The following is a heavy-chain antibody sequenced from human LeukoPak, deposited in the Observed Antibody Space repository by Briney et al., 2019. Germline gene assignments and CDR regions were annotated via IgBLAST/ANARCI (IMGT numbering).Heavy chain of an antibody. Sequence: VASVKVSCKASGGTFSSYAISWVRQAPGQGLEWMGGIIPIFGTANYAQKLQGRVTITADESTSTAYMELSSLRSEDTAVYYCAKISTHLGLDYWGQGTLVTVSS. CDR2: IIPIFGTA. CDR1: GGTFSSYA. V-gene: IGHV1-69*13. J-gene: IGHJ4*02. D-gene: IGHD3-16*01. CDR3: AKISTHLGLDY.